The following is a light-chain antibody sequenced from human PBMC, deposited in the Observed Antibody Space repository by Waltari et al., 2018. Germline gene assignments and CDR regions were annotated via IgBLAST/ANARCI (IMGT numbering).Light chain of an antibody. CDR3: QQYGSSPRT. Sequence: EIVLTQSPVTLSLSPGERATLSCRASQSVAGTYLAWYQQKPGQAPRLLFYGASTRATGIPDRFSGSESGTDFTLSISGLEPEDFAVYYCQQYGSSPRTFGQGTKLEIK. J-gene: IGKJ2*01. CDR1: QSVAGTY. V-gene: IGKV3-20*01. CDR2: GAS.